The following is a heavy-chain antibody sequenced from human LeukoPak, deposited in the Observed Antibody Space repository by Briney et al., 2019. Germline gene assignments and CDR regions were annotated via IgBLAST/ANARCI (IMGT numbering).Heavy chain of an antibody. J-gene: IGHJ4*02. CDR2: ISGSGGST. Sequence: GGSLRLSCAASGFTFSSYAMRWVRQAPGKGLEWVSVISGSGGSTYYADSVKGRFTISRDNSKNTLYLQMNSLRAEDTAVYYCPKGPNSGDDWGQGTLVTVSS. V-gene: IGHV3-23*01. CDR1: GFTFSSYA. CDR3: PKGPNSGDD. D-gene: IGHD4-23*01.